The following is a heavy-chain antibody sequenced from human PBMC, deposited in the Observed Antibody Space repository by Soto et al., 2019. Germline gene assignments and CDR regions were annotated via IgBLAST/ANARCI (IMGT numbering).Heavy chain of an antibody. CDR1: GYTFAGYD. CDR2: INPNVGTA. CDR3: ARKLAGCIRGSFDI. V-gene: IGHV1-2*02. J-gene: IGHJ3*02. D-gene: IGHD3-10*01. Sequence: ASVKVSCKASGYTFAGYDIHWLRQAPGQGLEWMGWINPNVGTAKFAQKFQGGVSTTADKSAGTAYMELSSLRSEDTAVYYCARKLAGCIRGSFDIWGQGTMVTVSS.